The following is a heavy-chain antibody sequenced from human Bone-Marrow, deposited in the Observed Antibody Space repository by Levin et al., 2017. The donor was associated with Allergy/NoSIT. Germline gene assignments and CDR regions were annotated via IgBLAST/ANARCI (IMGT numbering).Heavy chain of an antibody. D-gene: IGHD5-18*01. V-gene: IGHV7-4-1*01. CDR2: INTNTGNP. CDR3: ARDDLLLHGPYYYYGMDV. J-gene: IGHJ6*02. Sequence: GGSLRLSCKASGYTFTSYAMNWVRQAPGQGLEWMGWINTNTGNPTYAQGFTGRFVFSLDTSVSTAYLQICSLKAEDTAVYYCARDDLLLHGPYYYYGMDVWGQGTTVTVSS. CDR1: GYTFTSYA.